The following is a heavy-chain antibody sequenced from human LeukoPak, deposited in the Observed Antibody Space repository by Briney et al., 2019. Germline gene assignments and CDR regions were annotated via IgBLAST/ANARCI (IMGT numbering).Heavy chain of an antibody. V-gene: IGHV1-8*01. CDR3: ARATPWTSYDFWSGYSFHT. CDR2: MNPNSGNT. CDR1: GYTFTSYD. D-gene: IGHD3-3*01. J-gene: IGHJ5*02. Sequence: ASVKVSCKASGYTFTSYDINWVRQATGQGLEWMGWMNPNSGNTGYAHKFQGRVTMTRNTSISTAYMELSSLRSEDTAVYYCARATPWTSYDFWSGYSFHTWGQGTLVTVSS.